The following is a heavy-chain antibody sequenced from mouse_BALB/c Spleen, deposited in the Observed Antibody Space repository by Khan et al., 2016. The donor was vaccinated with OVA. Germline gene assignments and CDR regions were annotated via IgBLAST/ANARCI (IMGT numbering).Heavy chain of an antibody. CDR2: INPSNGYT. J-gene: IGHJ3*01. CDR1: GYTFTSYT. CDR3: VRDGAYHRTDGWFAY. V-gene: IGHV1-4*01. Sequence: VKLLESGAELARPGASVKMSCKASGYTFTSYTIHWIKLRPGQGLEWIGYINPSNGYTNYNQKFKDKATLTADKSSTTAYMELSSLTSDDSALYSCVRDGAYHRTDGWFAYWGQGTLVTVSA. D-gene: IGHD2-14*01.